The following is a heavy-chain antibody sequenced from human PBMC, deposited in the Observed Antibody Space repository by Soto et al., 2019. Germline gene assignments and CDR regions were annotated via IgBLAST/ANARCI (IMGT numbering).Heavy chain of an antibody. J-gene: IGHJ4*02. CDR2: ISGSGGST. CDR1: GFTFSSYA. V-gene: IGHV3-23*01. Sequence: EVQLLESGGGLVQPGGSLRLSCAASGFTFSSYAMSWVRQAPGKGLEWVSAISGSGGSTYYADSVKGRFTISRDNSKNTLYLQLNSLRAEDTAVYYCARTGLPWTPFDYWGQGTLVTVSS. D-gene: IGHD3-9*01. CDR3: ARTGLPWTPFDY.